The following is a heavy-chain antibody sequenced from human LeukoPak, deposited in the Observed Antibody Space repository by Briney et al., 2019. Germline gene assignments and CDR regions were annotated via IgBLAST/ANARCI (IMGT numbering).Heavy chain of an antibody. D-gene: IGHD3-22*01. V-gene: IGHV4-59*08. CDR3: ARSDRVTYYYDSSGYYPIDY. J-gene: IGHJ4*02. Sequence: PSETLSLTCSVSGGSITYYYWSWIRQPPGKGLEWIGYIYYSGSTNYNPSLKSRVTISVDTSKNQFSLKLSSVTAADTAVYYCARSDRVTYYYDSSGYYPIDYWGQGTLVTVSS. CDR2: IYYSGST. CDR1: GGSITYYY.